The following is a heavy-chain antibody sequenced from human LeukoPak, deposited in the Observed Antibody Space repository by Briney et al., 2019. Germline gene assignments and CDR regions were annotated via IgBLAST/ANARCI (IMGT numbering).Heavy chain of an antibody. D-gene: IGHD3-3*01. Sequence: ASVKVSCKVSGYTLTQLSVLWVRQAPGKGLEWMGGFDVEDGEIIYAQKFQGRVTMTEDTSTDTAYMELSSLRSEDTAVYYCATNRQIMILGVVIMPAFDIWGQGTMVTVSS. CDR3: ATNRQIMILGVVIMPAFDI. J-gene: IGHJ3*02. V-gene: IGHV1-24*01. CDR2: FDVEDGEI. CDR1: GYTLTQLS.